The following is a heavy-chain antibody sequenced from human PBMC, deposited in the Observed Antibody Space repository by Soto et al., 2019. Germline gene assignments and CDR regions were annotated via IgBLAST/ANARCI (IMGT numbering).Heavy chain of an antibody. J-gene: IGHJ3*01. CDR3: ARISARRNDFDV. V-gene: IGHV1-18*01. Sequence: QVQLVQSGAEVKNPGASVKVSCQASNYLFGAFGISWVRQAPGQGLEWMRWITPYNGNTHYAEKFQDRVTMTADKSTATAYMEVRRLTSDDTAVYFCARISARRNDFDVWVHGTVVTVSS. CDR1: NYLFGAFG. CDR2: ITPYNGNT.